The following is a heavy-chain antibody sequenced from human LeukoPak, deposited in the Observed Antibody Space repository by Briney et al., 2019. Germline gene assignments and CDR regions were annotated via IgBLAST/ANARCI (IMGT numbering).Heavy chain of an antibody. J-gene: IGHJ5*02. V-gene: IGHV4-34*01. CDR2: INHSGST. CDR3: ARGEIAAASFDP. Sequence: PSETLSLTCAVYGGSFRGYYWSWIRQPPGKGLEWIGEINHSGSTNHNASLKRRVTISVDTSKNQFSLKLSSVTAADTAVYYCARGEIAAASFDPWGQGTLVTVSS. CDR1: GGSFRGYY. D-gene: IGHD6-13*01.